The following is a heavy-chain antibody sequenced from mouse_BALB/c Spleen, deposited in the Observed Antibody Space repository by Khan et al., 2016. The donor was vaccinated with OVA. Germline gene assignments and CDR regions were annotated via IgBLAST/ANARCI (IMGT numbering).Heavy chain of an antibody. D-gene: IGHD3-3*01. CDR3: ARHGCGPFAY. CDR2: ISSCGDYT. CDR1: GFTFSNYA. V-gene: IGHV5-9-3*01. J-gene: IGHJ3*01. Sequence: EVELVESGGGLVKPGGPLKLSCAASGFTFSNYAMSWVRQTPEKRLEWVATISSCGDYTYYPDSVMGRFTISRDKATNTPYLQMSSLRSEDTAIYDCARHGCGPFAYWGQGTLVTVSA.